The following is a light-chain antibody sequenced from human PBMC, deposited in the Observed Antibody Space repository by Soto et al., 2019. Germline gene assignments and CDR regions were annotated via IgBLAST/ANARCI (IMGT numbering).Light chain of an antibody. Sequence: QSALTQPPSVSGAPGQRVTISCTGSSSNIGAGYDVHWYQQLPGTAPKLLLYGNSNRPSGVPDRFSGSKSGTSASLAITGLQAEDEADYYGQSYDSSLSGYVFGTGTKLTVL. J-gene: IGLJ1*01. CDR2: GNS. CDR1: SSNIGAGYD. V-gene: IGLV1-40*01. CDR3: QSYDSSLSGYV.